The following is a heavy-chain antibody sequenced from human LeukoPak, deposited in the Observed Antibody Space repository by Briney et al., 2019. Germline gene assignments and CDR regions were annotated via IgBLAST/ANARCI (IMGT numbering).Heavy chain of an antibody. V-gene: IGHV3-30*02. J-gene: IGHJ4*02. Sequence: GGSLTLSCAASGFNFRNYGMHWVRQAPGKGLEWVAYTRDDGSKNWYGDSVKGRFTISRDNSKSTLYLQMNSLRGEDTAVYYCANGDCRGGRCSSGAYWGQGALVTVSS. CDR2: TRDDGSKN. D-gene: IGHD2-15*01. CDR3: ANGDCRGGRCSSGAY. CDR1: GFNFRNYG.